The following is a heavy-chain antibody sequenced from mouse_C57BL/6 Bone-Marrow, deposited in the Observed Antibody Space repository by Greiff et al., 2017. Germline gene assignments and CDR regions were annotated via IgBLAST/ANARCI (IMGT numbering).Heavy chain of an antibody. CDR2: IWSDGST. CDR3: ARHRGDGNYYWYFDV. D-gene: IGHD2-1*01. J-gene: IGHJ1*03. V-gene: IGHV2-6-1*01. CDR1: GFSLTSYG. Sequence: VQGVESGPGLVAPSQSLSITCTVSGFSLTSYGVHWVRQPPGKGLEWLVVIWSDGSTTYNSALKSRLSISKDNSKSQVFLKMNSLQTDDTAMYYCARHRGDGNYYWYFDVCGTGTTVTVSS.